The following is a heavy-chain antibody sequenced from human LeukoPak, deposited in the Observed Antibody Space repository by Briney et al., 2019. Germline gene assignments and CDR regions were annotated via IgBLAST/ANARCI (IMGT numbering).Heavy chain of an antibody. D-gene: IGHD2-15*01. CDR3: AGTLGYCSGDSCLNWFDP. J-gene: IGHJ5*02. CDR1: GYSISSGYY. CDR2: IYHSGST. V-gene: IGHV4-38-2*02. Sequence: SETLSLTCTVSGYSISSGYYWGWIRQPPGKGLEWIGSIYHSGSTYYNPSLKSRVTISVDTSKNQFSLWLSSVTAADTAVYYCAGTLGYCSGDSCLNWFDPWGQGTLVTVSS.